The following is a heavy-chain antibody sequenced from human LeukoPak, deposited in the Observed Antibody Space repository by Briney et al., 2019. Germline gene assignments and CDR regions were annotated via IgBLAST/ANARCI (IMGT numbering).Heavy chain of an antibody. D-gene: IGHD6-19*01. Sequence: SETLSLTCTVSGGSISSSSYYWGWIRQPPGKGLEWIGSIYYSGSTYYNPSLKSRVTISVDTSKNQFSLKLSSVTAADTAVYYCARGAVAGRFDYWGQGTLVTVSS. V-gene: IGHV4-39*01. CDR3: ARGAVAGRFDY. CDR1: GGSISSSSYY. CDR2: IYYSGST. J-gene: IGHJ4*02.